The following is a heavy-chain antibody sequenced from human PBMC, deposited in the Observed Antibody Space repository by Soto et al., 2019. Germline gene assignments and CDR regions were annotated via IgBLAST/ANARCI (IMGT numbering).Heavy chain of an antibody. CDR2: ISFDSRDK. D-gene: IGHD2-21*02. J-gene: IGHJ3*01. CDR3: XXXXXGDCGNAFDV. V-gene: IGHV3-33*05. CDR1: GFTFSAYG. Sequence: QVQLVESGGGVVQPGRSLRLSCAASGFTFSAYGIHWVRQAPGKGLEWVATISFDSRDKLYVDSMNGRLTISRENSRNXVYLXXXXLXXEXXXXXXXXXXXXGDCGNAFDVWGQGTVVAVSP.